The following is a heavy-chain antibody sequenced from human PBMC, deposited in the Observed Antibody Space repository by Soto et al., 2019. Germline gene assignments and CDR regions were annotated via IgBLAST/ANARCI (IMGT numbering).Heavy chain of an antibody. V-gene: IGHV1-18*01. CDR3: ARGSLAGTSTFDS. CDR1: GYTFTSYG. CDR2: INTYNGNT. Sequence: ASVKVSCKASGYTFTSYGLSWVRQAPGQGLEWMGWINTYNGNTNYAQKLQGRVTMTTDTSTSTAYMELRSLRSDDTALYYCARGSLAGTSTFDSWGQGTLVTVSP. D-gene: IGHD6-19*01. J-gene: IGHJ4*02.